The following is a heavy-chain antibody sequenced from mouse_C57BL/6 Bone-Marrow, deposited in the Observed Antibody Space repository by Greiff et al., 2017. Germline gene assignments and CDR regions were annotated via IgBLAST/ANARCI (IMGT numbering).Heavy chain of an antibody. CDR3: TRGSDGYGDWFAY. CDR2: IDPETGGT. V-gene: IGHV1-15*01. J-gene: IGHJ3*01. Sequence: QVQLQQSGAELVRPGASVTLSCKASGYTFTDYEMHWVKQTPVHGLEWIGAIDPETGGTAYNQKFKGKAILTADKSSSTAYMELRSLTSEDSAVYCCTRGSDGYGDWFAYCGQGTLVTVSA. D-gene: IGHD2-3*01. CDR1: GYTFTDYE.